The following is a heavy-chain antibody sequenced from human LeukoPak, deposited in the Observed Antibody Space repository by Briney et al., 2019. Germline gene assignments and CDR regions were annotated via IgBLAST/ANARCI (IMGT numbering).Heavy chain of an antibody. Sequence: PGGSLRLSCAASGFTFSSYGMHWVRQAPGKGLEWVAFIRYDGSNKYYADSVKGRFTISRDNSKNTLYLQMNSLRAEDTAIYYCARATIFGVVSALGPLDSWGQGTLVTVSS. J-gene: IGHJ4*02. V-gene: IGHV3-30*02. CDR2: IRYDGSNK. CDR1: GFTFSSYG. CDR3: ARATIFGVVSALGPLDS. D-gene: IGHD3-3*01.